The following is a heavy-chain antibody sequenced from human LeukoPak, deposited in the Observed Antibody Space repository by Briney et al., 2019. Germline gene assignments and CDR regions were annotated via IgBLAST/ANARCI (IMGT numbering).Heavy chain of an antibody. D-gene: IGHD6-13*01. V-gene: IGHV1-18*01. CDR1: GYTFTSYG. CDR3: ASPRIAAAGTSDLDY. Sequence: ASVKVSCKASGYTFTSYGISWVRQAPGQGLEWMGWISAYNGNTNYAQKLQGRVTMTTDTSTSTAYMELRSLRSDDTAVYYCASPRIAAAGTSDLDYWGQGTLVTVSS. J-gene: IGHJ4*02. CDR2: ISAYNGNT.